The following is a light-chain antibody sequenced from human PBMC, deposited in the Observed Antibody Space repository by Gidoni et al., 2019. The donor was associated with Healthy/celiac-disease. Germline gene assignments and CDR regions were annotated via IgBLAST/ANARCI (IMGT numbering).Light chain of an antibody. V-gene: IGKV1-33*01. J-gene: IGKJ5*01. Sequence: DIQMTQSPSSLSASVGDRVTITCQASQDISNYLNWYQPKPGKAPKLLIYDASNLETGVPSRFSGIGSGTDFTFTISSLQPEDIATYYCQQYDNLPITFGQGTRLEIK. CDR2: DAS. CDR3: QQYDNLPIT. CDR1: QDISNY.